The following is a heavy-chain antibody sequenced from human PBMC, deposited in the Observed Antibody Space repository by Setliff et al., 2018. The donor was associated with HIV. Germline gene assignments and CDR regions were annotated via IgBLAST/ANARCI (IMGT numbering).Heavy chain of an antibody. CDR1: GFTLSGHW. J-gene: IGHJ4*02. Sequence: PGGSLRLSCTASGFTLSGHWMHWVRQVPGKGLEWVSRINSDATSTSYADFVKGRFTISRDNAKNTMYLQMDSLTAEDTAVYYCASARIPTGGTSTSLDYWGQGALVTVSS. CDR3: ASARIPTGGTSTSLDY. D-gene: IGHD1-1*01. CDR2: INSDATST. V-gene: IGHV3-74*01.